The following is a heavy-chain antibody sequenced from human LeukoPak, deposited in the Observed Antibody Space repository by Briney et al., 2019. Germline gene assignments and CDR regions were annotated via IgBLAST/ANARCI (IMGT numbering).Heavy chain of an antibody. Sequence: SETLSLTRTVSGYSISSGYYWGWIRQPPGKGLEWIGSIYHSGSTYYNPSLKSRVTISVDTSKNQFSLKLTSVTAADTAVYYCARDHYYGSGRLGDFDPWGQGTLVTVSS. CDR3: ARDHYYGSGRLGDFDP. V-gene: IGHV4-38-2*02. J-gene: IGHJ5*02. CDR2: IYHSGST. CDR1: GYSISSGYY. D-gene: IGHD3-10*01.